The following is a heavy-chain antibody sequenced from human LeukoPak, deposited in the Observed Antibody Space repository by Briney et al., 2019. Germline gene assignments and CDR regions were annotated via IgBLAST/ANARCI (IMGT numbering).Heavy chain of an antibody. V-gene: IGHV1-2*02. CDR2: INPNSGGT. D-gene: IGHD3-10*01. Sequence: ASVKVSCKASGYTFTGYYIHWVRQAPGQGLEWMGWINPNSGGTNYAQNFQGRVTVTGDTSITAAYMELSGLRYDDTAVYYRARGPSMLREVRFDPWGQGTLVTVSS. CDR1: GYTFTGYY. J-gene: IGHJ5*02. CDR3: ARGPSMLREVRFDP.